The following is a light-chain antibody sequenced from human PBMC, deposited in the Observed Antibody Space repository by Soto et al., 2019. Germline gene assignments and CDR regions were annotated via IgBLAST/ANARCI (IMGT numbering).Light chain of an antibody. CDR1: SSDVGGYKY. CDR2: EVS. CDR3: SSYTPSSSHWG. J-gene: IGLJ3*02. Sequence: QSALTQPASVSGSPGQSITISCTGTSSDVGGYKYVSWYQQHPGKAPKLMIYEVSNRPSGVSNRFSGSKSGNTASLTISGIQAEDEADYSCSSYTPSSSHWGFGGGTKLTVL. V-gene: IGLV2-14*01.